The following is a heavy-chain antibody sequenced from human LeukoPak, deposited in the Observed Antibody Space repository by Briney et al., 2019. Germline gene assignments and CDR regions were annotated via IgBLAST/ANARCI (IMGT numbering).Heavy chain of an antibody. V-gene: IGHV1-18*01. CDR2: ISGYDGDT. J-gene: IGHJ4*02. CDR1: GYTSTSYG. D-gene: IGHD3-22*01. CDR3: VRDGRDSTAYSLH. Sequence: ASVKVSCKASGYTSTSYGISWVRQAPGQGPEWMGWISGYDGDTNYAQKFQGRVAMTTETSTSTAYMELTSLRSDDTAVYYCVRDGRDSTAYSLHWGQGTLVTVSS.